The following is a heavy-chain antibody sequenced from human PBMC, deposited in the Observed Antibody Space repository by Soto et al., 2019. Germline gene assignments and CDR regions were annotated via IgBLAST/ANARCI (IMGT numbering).Heavy chain of an antibody. J-gene: IGHJ4*02. V-gene: IGHV3-74*01. Sequence: EVQLVESGGGLVQPGGSLRLSCAASGFTFSSYWMYWVRQAPGKGLVWVSRIYTDGSSTSYADSVKGRFTISRDNAKNMLYLQMNSLRAEDTGVYFCARDQARAWSFQVVFRGQGTLVTVSS. CDR3: ARDQARAWSFQVVF. CDR2: IYTDGSST. CDR1: GFTFSSYW. D-gene: IGHD6-6*01.